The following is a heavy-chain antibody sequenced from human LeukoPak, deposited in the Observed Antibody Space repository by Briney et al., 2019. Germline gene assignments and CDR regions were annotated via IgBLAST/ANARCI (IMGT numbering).Heavy chain of an antibody. J-gene: IGHJ5*02. Sequence: ASVKVSCKPSGYPFRNYDIHWVRQATGQGLEWMGWINPHSGKTGYAQKFQGRVTMTTDTSANTAYMDLSSLRSEDTAVYDCARLSSHYGDYKVDPWGEGTLVTVSS. CDR1: GYPFRNYD. V-gene: IGHV1-8*01. D-gene: IGHD4-17*01. CDR2: INPHSGKT. CDR3: ARLSSHYGDYKVDP.